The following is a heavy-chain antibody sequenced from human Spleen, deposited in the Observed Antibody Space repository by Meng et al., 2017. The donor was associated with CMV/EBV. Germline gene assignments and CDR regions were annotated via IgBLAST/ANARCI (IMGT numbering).Heavy chain of an antibody. J-gene: IGHJ4*02. CDR3: ARGPDRQDYLTLRLFDS. CDR2: IYNNGDT. D-gene: IGHD3-10*01. V-gene: IGHV4-31*02. Sequence: SINRSGYFWSWIRQHPGKCLEWIGYIYNNGDTYDNPSLKSRLSISVDTSKNQFSLRLTSVTAADTAVYYCARGPDRQDYLTLRLFDSWGQGTLVTVSS. CDR1: SINRSGYF.